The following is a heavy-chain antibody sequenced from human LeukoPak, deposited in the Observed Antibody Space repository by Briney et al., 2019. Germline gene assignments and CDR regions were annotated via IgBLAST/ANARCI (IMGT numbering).Heavy chain of an antibody. D-gene: IGHD6-19*01. CDR3: AKDRDSSGWYPHYYGMDV. J-gene: IGHJ6*02. V-gene: IGHV3-30*02. Sequence: DGSNKYYADSVKGRFTISRDNSKNTLYLQMNSLRAEDTAVYYCAKDRDSSGWYPHYYGMDVWGQGTTVTVSS. CDR2: DGSNK.